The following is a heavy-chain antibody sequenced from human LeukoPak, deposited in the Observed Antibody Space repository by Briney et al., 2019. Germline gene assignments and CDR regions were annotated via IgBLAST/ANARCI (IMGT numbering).Heavy chain of an antibody. V-gene: IGHV4-59*12. J-gene: IGHJ4*02. Sequence: SETLSLTCTVSGGSISSYYWSWIRQPPGKGLEWIGYIYYSGSTNYNPSLKSRVTISVDTSKNQFSLKLSSVTAADTAVYYCATLSRNFRGDYWGQGTLVTVSS. CDR2: IYYSGST. D-gene: IGHD3-10*01. CDR1: GGSISSYY. CDR3: ATLSRNFRGDY.